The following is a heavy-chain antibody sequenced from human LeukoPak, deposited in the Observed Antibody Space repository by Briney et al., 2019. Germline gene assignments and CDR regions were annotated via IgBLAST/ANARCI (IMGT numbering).Heavy chain of an antibody. Sequence: KAPQTLSLTCTVSGGSISSGVYYWSWIRQHPGKGLEWIGYIYYSGSTYYNPSLKSRVTISVDTSKNQFSLKLSSVTAADTAVYYCARELSGSYYYYGMDVWGQGATVTVSS. CDR2: IYYSGST. CDR1: GGSISSGVYY. J-gene: IGHJ6*02. D-gene: IGHD1-26*01. V-gene: IGHV4-31*03. CDR3: ARELSGSYYYYGMDV.